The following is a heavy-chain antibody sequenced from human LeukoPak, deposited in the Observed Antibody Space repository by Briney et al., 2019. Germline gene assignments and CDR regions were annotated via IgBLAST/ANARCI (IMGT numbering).Heavy chain of an antibody. D-gene: IGHD3-10*01. CDR2: IYYSSST. V-gene: IGHV4-39*01. CDR3: ARKYYGSGSYYKDINFDY. J-gene: IGHJ4*02. CDR1: GGSISSSSSY. Sequence: PSETLSLTCTVSGGSISSSSSYWGWIRQPPGKGLEWNGSIYYSSSTYYNPSLKSRVTISVDTSKNQFSLKLSSVTAADTAVYCCARKYYGSGSYYKDINFDYWGQGTLVTVSS.